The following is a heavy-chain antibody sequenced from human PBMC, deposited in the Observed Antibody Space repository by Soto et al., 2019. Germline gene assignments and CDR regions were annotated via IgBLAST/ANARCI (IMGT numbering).Heavy chain of an antibody. CDR3: AKDRIWFGEFHGMDF. J-gene: IGHJ6*02. V-gene: IGHV3-9*01. D-gene: IGHD3-10*01. CDR1: GFTFDDYA. CDR2: ISWNSGSI. Sequence: PXGSLRLSCASSGFTFDDYAMHCVRQSPGKGLEWVSGISWNSGSIGYVDSVKGRFTISRDNAKNSLYLQMNSLRAEDTALYYCAKDRIWFGEFHGMDFWGQGTTGTVSS.